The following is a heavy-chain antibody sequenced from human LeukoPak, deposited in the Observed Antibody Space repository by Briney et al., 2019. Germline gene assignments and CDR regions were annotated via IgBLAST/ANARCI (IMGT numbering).Heavy chain of an antibody. CDR1: GGSISSYY. CDR3: ARREGYCSSTSCAPRVFDI. J-gene: IGHJ3*02. CDR2: VYYSGST. V-gene: IGHV4-59*12. Sequence: SETLSLTWTVSGGSISSYYWSWIRQPPGKGLEWIGYVYYSGSTNYNPSLKSRVTISVDTSKNQFSLKLSSVTAADTAVYYCARREGYCSSTSCAPRVFDIWGQGTMVTVSS. D-gene: IGHD2-2*01.